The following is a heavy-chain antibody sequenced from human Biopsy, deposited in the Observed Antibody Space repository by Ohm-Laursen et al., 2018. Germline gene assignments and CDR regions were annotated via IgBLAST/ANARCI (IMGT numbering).Heavy chain of an antibody. D-gene: IGHD4-23*01. V-gene: IGHV4-59*07. CDR1: GGPFTGSY. J-gene: IGHJ1*01. CDR3: ARGSNEYGGLYFPH. Sequence: SDTLSLTCTASGGPFTGSYWTWIRKPPGPGMEWIGNIYHTGYTSYKSSLKSRVTISLDTSRKHFSLRLTSLAAADTAVYYCARGSNEYGGLYFPHWGHGTLVTVSS. CDR2: IYHTGYT.